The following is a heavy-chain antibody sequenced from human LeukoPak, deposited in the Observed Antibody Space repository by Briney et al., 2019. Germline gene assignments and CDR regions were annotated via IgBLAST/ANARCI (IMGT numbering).Heavy chain of an antibody. CDR1: GFSFSYHG. J-gene: IGHJ5*02. CDR3: ARDSWFDP. CDR2: ISSSSSYI. V-gene: IGHV3-21*01. Sequence: GGSLRLSCVASGFSFSYHGMNWVRLAPGKGLEWVSSISSSSSYIYYADSVKGRFTISRDNAKNSLYLQMNSLRAEDTAVYYCARDSWFDPWGQGTLVTVSS.